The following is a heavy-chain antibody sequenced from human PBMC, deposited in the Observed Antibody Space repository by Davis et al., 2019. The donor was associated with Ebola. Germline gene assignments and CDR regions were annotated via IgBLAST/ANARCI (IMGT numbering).Heavy chain of an antibody. CDR3: ARAGPGYSYDYYFDY. CDR2: IIPIFGTA. CDR1: GGTFSSYA. J-gene: IGHJ4*02. D-gene: IGHD5-18*01. Sequence: SVKVSCKASGGTFSSYAISWVRQAPGQGLEWMGGIIPIFGTANYAQKFQGRVTITADESTSTAYMELSSLRAEDTAVYYCARAGPGYSYDYYFDYWGQGTLVTVSS. V-gene: IGHV1-69*13.